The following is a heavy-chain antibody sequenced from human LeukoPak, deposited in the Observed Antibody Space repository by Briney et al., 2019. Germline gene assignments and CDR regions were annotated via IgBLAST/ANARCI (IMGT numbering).Heavy chain of an antibody. J-gene: IGHJ5*02. D-gene: IGHD6-13*01. CDR2: ISWNSGSI. V-gene: IGHV3-9*01. CDR3: AKEGSSGYRGWFDA. CDR1: GFTFSGYA. Sequence: GGSLRLSCAASGFTFSGYAMHWVRQAPGKGLEWVSGISWNSGSICYADSVKGRFTISRDNAKNSLYLQMNSLRAEDTALYYCAKEGSSGYRGWFDAWGQGTLVTVSS.